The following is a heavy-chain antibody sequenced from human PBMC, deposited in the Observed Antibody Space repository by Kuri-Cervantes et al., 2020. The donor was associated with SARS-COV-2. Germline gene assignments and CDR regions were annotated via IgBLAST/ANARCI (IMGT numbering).Heavy chain of an antibody. V-gene: IGHV3-30*18. CDR2: IAYDGSNK. J-gene: IGHJ4*02. CDR3: VKGYCSSTSCYRGGY. D-gene: IGHD2-2*02. Sequence: GESLKISCAASGFTFGSYGMHWVRQAPGKGLEWVAVIAYDGSNKYYGNSVKGRFTISRDNSKNTLYLQMNSLRAEDTAVYYCVKGYCSSTSCYRGGYWGQGTLVTVSS. CDR1: GFTFGSYG.